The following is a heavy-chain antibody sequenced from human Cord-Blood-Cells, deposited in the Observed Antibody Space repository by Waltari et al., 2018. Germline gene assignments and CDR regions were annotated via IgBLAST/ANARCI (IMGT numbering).Heavy chain of an antibody. CDR1: GGSISSSSYY. CDR2: IYYSGIT. J-gene: IGHJ4*02. V-gene: IGHV4-39*01. CDR3: ARHPVLRYFDWLLFLDY. D-gene: IGHD3-9*01. Sequence: QLQLQESGPGLVKPSETLSLTCTVSGGSISSSSYYWGWIHQPPGKGLEWIGSIYYSGITYYNPSLKSRVTISVDTSKNQFSLKLSSVTAADTAVYYCARHPVLRYFDWLLFLDYWGQGTLVTVSS.